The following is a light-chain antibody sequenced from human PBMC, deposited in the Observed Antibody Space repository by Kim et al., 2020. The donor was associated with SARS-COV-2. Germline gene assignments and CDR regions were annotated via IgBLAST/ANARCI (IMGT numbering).Light chain of an antibody. V-gene: IGKV3-11*01. Sequence: LPTGERATSSCRASQSVRSYVAWYQQKPGQAPRLLIYDASNRATGIPARVSGSGSGTDFTLSISSLEPEDFAVYYCQQRSNWPPYTFGQGTKLEI. CDR1: QSVRSY. CDR3: QQRSNWPPYT. J-gene: IGKJ2*01. CDR2: DAS.